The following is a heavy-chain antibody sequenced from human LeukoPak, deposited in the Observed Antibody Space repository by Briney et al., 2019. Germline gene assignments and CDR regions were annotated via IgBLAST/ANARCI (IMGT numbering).Heavy chain of an antibody. Sequence: GGSLRLSCAASGNYWMHWVRQVPGKGLVWVSHINSDGSWTSYADSVKGRFTISRDNSKNTLYVQVNSLRPEDTAVYYCARDNSYDSSGCLDYWGQGTLVTVSS. J-gene: IGHJ4*02. V-gene: IGHV3-74*01. CDR3: ARDNSYDSSGCLDY. CDR2: INSDGSWT. D-gene: IGHD3-22*01. CDR1: GNYW.